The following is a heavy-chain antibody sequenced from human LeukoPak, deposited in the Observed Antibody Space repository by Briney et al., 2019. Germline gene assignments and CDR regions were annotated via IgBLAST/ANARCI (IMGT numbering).Heavy chain of an antibody. V-gene: IGHV3-21*01. CDR3: ATAPVPFY. CDR1: GFTVSSNY. Sequence: GGSLRLSCAASGFTVSSNYMSWVRQAPGKGLEWVSSISSSSSYIYYADSVKGRFTISRDNAKNSLYLQMNSLRAEDTAVYYCATAPVPFYWGQGTLVTVSS. J-gene: IGHJ4*02. CDR2: ISSSSSYI.